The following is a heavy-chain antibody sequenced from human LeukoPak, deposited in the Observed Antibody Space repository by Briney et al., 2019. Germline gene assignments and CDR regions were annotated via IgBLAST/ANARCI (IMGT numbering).Heavy chain of an antibody. D-gene: IGHD2-2*01. J-gene: IGHJ5*02. CDR1: GGSVSNYY. CDR3: ARDLEGYCSSTSCYGWFDP. CDR2: IYTSGST. V-gene: IGHV4-4*07. Sequence: PSETLSLTCTVSGGSVSNYYWSWIRQPAGKGLEWIGRIYTSGSTNYNPSLKSRVTISVDTSKNQFSLKLSSVTAADTAVYYCARDLEGYCSSTSCYGWFDPWGQGTLVTVSS.